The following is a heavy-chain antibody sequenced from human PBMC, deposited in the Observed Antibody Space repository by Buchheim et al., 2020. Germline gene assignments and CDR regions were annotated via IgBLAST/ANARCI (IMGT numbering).Heavy chain of an antibody. Sequence: QLQLQESGPGLVKPSETLSLTCTVSGGSISSSSYYWGWIRQPPGKGLEWIGSIYYSGSTYYNPSLKSRVTISVDTSKKQFSLKLSSVTAADTAVYYCARLSDSSWYVYFDYWGQGTL. D-gene: IGHD6-13*01. J-gene: IGHJ4*02. V-gene: IGHV4-39*01. CDR1: GGSISSSSYY. CDR3: ARLSDSSWYVYFDY. CDR2: IYYSGST.